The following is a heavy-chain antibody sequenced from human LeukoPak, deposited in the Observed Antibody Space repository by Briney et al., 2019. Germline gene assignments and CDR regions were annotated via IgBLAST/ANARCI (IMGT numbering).Heavy chain of an antibody. CDR2: ISGSGGST. Sequence: PGGCLRLSCAASGVTFSSYAMSWVRQAPGKGLEWVSAISGSGGSTYYADSVKGRFTISRDNSKNTLYLQMNSLRAEDTAVYYCAKDSGYDSSYYYYMDVWSKGTSVTVSS. J-gene: IGHJ6*03. D-gene: IGHD5-12*01. CDR1: GVTFSSYA. CDR3: AKDSGYDSSYYYYMDV. V-gene: IGHV3-23*01.